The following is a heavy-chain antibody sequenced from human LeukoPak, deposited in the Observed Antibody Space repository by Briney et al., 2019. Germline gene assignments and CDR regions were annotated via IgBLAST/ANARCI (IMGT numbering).Heavy chain of an antibody. CDR2: ISGSGVST. D-gene: IGHD3-3*01. CDR3: AKEEWLLAVYFDY. Sequence: GGSLRLSCAASGFTFSNYAMSWVRQAPGKGLEWVSTISGSGVSTYYADSVKGQFTISRDNSKNTLYLQMNSLRAEDTAVYYCAKEEWLLAVYFDYWGQGTLVTVSS. J-gene: IGHJ4*02. CDR1: GFTFSNYA. V-gene: IGHV3-23*01.